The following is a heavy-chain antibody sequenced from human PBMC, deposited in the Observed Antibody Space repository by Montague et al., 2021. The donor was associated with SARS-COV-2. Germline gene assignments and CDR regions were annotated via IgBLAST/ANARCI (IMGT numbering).Heavy chain of an antibody. CDR2: IEYTGST. CDR1: GGPISRYY. D-gene: IGHD3-22*01. J-gene: IGHJ6*02. Sequence: SETLSLTCTVAGGPISRYYWNWIRQSPGKGLEWIGYIEYTGSTSYNPSLNSRVSISVDTTNNQFSLRLSSFTAADTALYYRARMIVQHAGMDVWGQGTTVTVSS. V-gene: IGHV4-59*01. CDR3: ARMIVQHAGMDV.